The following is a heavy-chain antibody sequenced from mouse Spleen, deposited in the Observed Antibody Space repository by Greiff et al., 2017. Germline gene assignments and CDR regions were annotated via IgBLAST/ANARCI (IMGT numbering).Heavy chain of an antibody. Sequence: EVQVVESGPELVKPGASVKISCKASGYSFTGYYMNWVKQSPEKSLEWIGEINPSTGGTTYNQKFKAKATLTVDKSSSTAYMQLKSLTSEDSAVYYCATSLMDYWGQGTSVTVSS. CDR1: GYSFTGYY. V-gene: IGHV1-42*01. CDR3: ATSLMDY. CDR2: INPSTGGT. J-gene: IGHJ4*01.